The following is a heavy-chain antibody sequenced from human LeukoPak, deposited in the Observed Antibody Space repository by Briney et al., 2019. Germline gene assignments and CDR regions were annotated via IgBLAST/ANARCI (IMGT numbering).Heavy chain of an antibody. D-gene: IGHD6-19*01. V-gene: IGHV1-2*02. CDR1: GYTFTAYY. J-gene: IGHJ4*02. Sequence: ASVKVSCKASGYTFTAYYLHWVRQAPGQGLEWLGWINPNSGGTNYAQKFQGRVTMTRDTSISTAYMELNRLRSGDTAVYYCARDVEYSSERFNFWGQGTLVTVSS. CDR3: ARDVEYSSERFNF. CDR2: INPNSGGT.